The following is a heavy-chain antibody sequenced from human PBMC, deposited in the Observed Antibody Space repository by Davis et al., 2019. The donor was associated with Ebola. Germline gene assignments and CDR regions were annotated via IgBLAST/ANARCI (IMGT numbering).Heavy chain of an antibody. V-gene: IGHV4-59*12. CDR1: GGSISSYY. Sequence: GSLRLSCTVSGGSISSYYWSWIRQPPGKGLEWIGYIYYSGSTNYNPSLKSRVTISVDTSKNQFSLKLSSVTAADTAVYYCARRGLYYGMDVWGQGTTVTVSS. CDR2: IYYSGST. J-gene: IGHJ6*02. D-gene: IGHD3-10*01. CDR3: ARRGLYYGMDV.